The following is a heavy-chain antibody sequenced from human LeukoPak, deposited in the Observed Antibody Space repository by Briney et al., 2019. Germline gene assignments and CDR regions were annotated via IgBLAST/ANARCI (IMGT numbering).Heavy chain of an antibody. J-gene: IGHJ4*02. D-gene: IGHD6-19*01. CDR1: GGTFSSYA. V-gene: IGHV1-69*05. Sequence: SVKVSCKASGGTFSSYAISWVRQAPGQGLEWMGRIIPIFGTANYAQKFQGRVTITTDESTSTAYMELSSLRSEDTAVYYCARDLGYSSGWYVLGYWGQGTLVTVSS. CDR2: IIPIFGTA. CDR3: ARDLGYSSGWYVLGY.